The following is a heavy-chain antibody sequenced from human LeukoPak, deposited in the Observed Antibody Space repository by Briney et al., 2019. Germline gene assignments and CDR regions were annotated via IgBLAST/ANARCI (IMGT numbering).Heavy chain of an antibody. Sequence: ASVKVSCKASGYTFTSYDINWVRQATGQGLEWMGWMNPNSGNTGYAQKLQGRVTMTTDTSTSTAYMELRSLRSDDTAVYYCARDRVVYYDSSGYRNYYYMDVWGKGTTVTVSS. CDR2: MNPNSGNT. CDR1: GYTFTSYD. CDR3: ARDRVVYYDSSGYRNYYYMDV. D-gene: IGHD3-22*01. V-gene: IGHV1-8*01. J-gene: IGHJ6*03.